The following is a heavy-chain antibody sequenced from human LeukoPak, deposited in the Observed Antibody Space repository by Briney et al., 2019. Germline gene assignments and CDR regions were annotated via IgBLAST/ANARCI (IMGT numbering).Heavy chain of an antibody. CDR3: ARGKNWNDLTFDY. V-gene: IGHV1-69*06. D-gene: IGHD1-1*01. CDR1: GGTFSSYA. Sequence: SVKVSCKASGGTFSSYAISWVRQAPGQGLEWMGGIIPIFGTANYAQKFHGRVTITADKSTSTAYMELSSLRSEDTAVYYCARGKNWNDLTFDYWGQGTLVTVSS. J-gene: IGHJ4*02. CDR2: IIPIFGTA.